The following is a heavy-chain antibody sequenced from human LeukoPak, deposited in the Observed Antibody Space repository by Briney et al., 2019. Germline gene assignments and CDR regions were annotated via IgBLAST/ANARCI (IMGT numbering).Heavy chain of an antibody. D-gene: IGHD3-10*01. V-gene: IGHV1-2*02. CDR2: INPNSGGT. Sequence: ASVKVSCKASGYTFTGYYMHWVRQAPGQGLEWMGWINPNSGGTNYAQKFPGRVTMARDTSISTAYMELSRLRSDDTAVYYCARDYHGSGRSFDPWGQGTLVTVSS. J-gene: IGHJ5*02. CDR1: GYTFTGYY. CDR3: ARDYHGSGRSFDP.